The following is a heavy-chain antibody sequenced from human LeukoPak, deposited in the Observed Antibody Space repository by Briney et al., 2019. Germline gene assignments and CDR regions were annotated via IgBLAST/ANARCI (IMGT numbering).Heavy chain of an antibody. CDR3: AKDRPGSGSYYPDY. J-gene: IGHJ4*02. CDR2: ISSSGSTI. D-gene: IGHD3-10*01. CDR1: GFTFSDYY. Sequence: GGSLRLSCAASGFTFSDYYMSWIRQAPGKGLEWVSYISSSGSTIYYADSVKGRFTISRDNAKNSLYLQMNSLRAEDTAIYYCAKDRPGSGSYYPDYWGQGTLVTVSS. V-gene: IGHV3-11*01.